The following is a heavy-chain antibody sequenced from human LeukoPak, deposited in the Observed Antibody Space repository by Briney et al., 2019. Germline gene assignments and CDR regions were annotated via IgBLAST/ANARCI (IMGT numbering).Heavy chain of an antibody. J-gene: IGHJ4*02. CDR2: IYPRDSDT. CDR3: ARSSGASDY. Sequence: GESLKISCKGFGYSFSTYWIAWVRQMPGKGLEWMGIIYPRDSDTRYSPSFQGQVTISADKSISTAYLHWSSPKASDTAIYYCARSSGASDYWGQGTLVSVSS. D-gene: IGHD2-15*01. V-gene: IGHV5-51*01. CDR1: GYSFSTYW.